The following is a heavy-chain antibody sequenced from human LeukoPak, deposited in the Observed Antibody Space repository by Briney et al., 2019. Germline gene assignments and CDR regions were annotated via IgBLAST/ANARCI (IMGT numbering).Heavy chain of an antibody. D-gene: IGHD1-26*01. J-gene: IGHJ4*02. CDR1: GGTFSSYA. CDR3: ARQGGSYYEIDY. Sequence: GASVKVSCKASGGTFSSYAISWVRQAPGQGLEWMGGIIPILGIANYAQKFQGRVTITADKSTSTAYMELSSLRSEDTAVYYCARQGGSYYEIDYWGQGTLVTVSS. V-gene: IGHV1-69*10. CDR2: IIPILGIA.